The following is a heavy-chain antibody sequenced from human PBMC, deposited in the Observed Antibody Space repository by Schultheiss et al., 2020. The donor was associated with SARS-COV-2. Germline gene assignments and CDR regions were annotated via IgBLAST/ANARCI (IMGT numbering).Heavy chain of an antibody. CDR3: ARTQFDYSNFYYYYGMDV. CDR1: GFTFSSYS. V-gene: IGHV3-21*01. CDR2: ISSSSSYM. D-gene: IGHD4-11*01. Sequence: GGSLRLSCAASGFTFSSYSMNWVRQAPGKGLEWVSSISSSSSYMYYADSVKGRFIISRDNSKNTLYLQMHSLRAEDTAVYYCARTQFDYSNFYYYYGMDVWGQGTTVTVSS. J-gene: IGHJ6*02.